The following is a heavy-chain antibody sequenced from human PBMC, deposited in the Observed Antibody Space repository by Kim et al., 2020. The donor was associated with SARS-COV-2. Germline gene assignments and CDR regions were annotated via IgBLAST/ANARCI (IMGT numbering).Heavy chain of an antibody. J-gene: IGHJ4*02. V-gene: IGHV3-30*18. CDR2: ISYDGSNK. D-gene: IGHD3-9*01. CDR1: GFTFSSYG. Sequence: GGSLRLSCAASGFTFSSYGMHWVRQAPGKGLEWVAVISYDGSNKYYADSVKGRFTISRDNSKNTLYLQMNSLRAEDTAVYYCAKDRGRYFDWLLWVWGQGTLVTVSS. CDR3: AKDRGRYFDWLLWV.